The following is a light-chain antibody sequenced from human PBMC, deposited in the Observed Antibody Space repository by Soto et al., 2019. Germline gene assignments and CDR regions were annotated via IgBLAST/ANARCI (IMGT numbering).Light chain of an antibody. J-gene: IGKJ1*01. Sequence: EIVLTQSPATLSLSPGERATLSCGASQSVSRSYLAWYQQKPGLAPRLLIYDASSRATGIPDRFSGSGSGTDFTLIISRLEPEDFAVYYCQQYGSSPWTFGQGTKVEIK. CDR3: QQYGSSPWT. CDR2: DAS. CDR1: QSVSRSY. V-gene: IGKV3D-20*01.